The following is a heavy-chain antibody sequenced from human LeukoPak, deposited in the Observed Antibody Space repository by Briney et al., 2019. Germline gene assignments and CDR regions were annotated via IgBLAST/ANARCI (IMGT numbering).Heavy chain of an antibody. CDR2: IYTSGST. Sequence: SETLSLTCTVAGGSISSYYWSWIRQPAGKGLEWIGRIYTSGSTNYNPSLKSRVTMSVDTSKNQFSLKLSSVTAADTAVYYCARDLHSSGWYYFDYWGQGTLVTVSS. CDR1: GGSISSYY. J-gene: IGHJ4*02. CDR3: ARDLHSSGWYYFDY. D-gene: IGHD6-19*01. V-gene: IGHV4-4*07.